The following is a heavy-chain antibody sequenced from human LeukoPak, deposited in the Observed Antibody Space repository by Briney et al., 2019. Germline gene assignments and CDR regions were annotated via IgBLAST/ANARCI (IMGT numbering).Heavy chain of an antibody. CDR2: IRYDGSNK. D-gene: IGHD2-15*01. CDR3: AKDAPYCSGGSCYSVFDY. V-gene: IGHV3-30*02. Sequence: GGSLRLSCAASGFTFSSYGMHWVRQAPGKGLEWVAFIRYDGSNKYYADSVKGRFTISRDNSKNMLYLQMNSLRAEDTAVYYCAKDAPYCSGGSCYSVFDYWGQGTLVTVSS. J-gene: IGHJ4*02. CDR1: GFTFSSYG.